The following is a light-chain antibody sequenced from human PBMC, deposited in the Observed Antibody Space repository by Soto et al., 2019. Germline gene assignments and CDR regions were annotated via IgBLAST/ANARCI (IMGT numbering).Light chain of an antibody. CDR1: QSIGRL. CDR2: DAS. CDR3: QQYSRYPLT. Sequence: IQMTQSPSTLSASVGDRVTIACRASQSIGRLLAWYQGKPGKAPELLIYDASNLETGVPLRFSGSGSGTEFTLTISSLQPDDFATYYCQQYSRYPLTFGGGTKWIS. V-gene: IGKV1-5*01. J-gene: IGKJ4*01.